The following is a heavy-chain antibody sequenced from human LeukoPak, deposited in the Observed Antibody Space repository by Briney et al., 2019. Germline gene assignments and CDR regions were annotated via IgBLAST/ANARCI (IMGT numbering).Heavy chain of an antibody. CDR1: GGSFSGYY. CDR3: ARLGNYYGSGSYYRTYYYYYMDV. D-gene: IGHD3-10*01. CDR2: INHSGST. V-gene: IGHV4-34*01. J-gene: IGHJ6*03. Sequence: PSETLSLTCAVYGGSFSGYYWSWIRQPPGKGLEWIGEINHSGSTNYNPSLKSRVTISVDTSKNQFSLKLSSVTAADTAVYYCARLGNYYGSGSYYRTYYYYYMDVWGKGATVTISS.